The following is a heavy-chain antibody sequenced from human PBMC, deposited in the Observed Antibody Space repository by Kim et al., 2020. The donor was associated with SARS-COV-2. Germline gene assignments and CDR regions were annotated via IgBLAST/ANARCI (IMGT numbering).Heavy chain of an antibody. CDR1: GGSISSSSYY. CDR2: IYYSGST. D-gene: IGHD1-1*01. CDR3: ASNFLLWNDSPYDYYYYGMDV. V-gene: IGHV4-39*01. J-gene: IGHJ6*02. Sequence: SETLSLTCTVSGGSISSSSYYWGWIRQPPGKGLEWIGSIYYSGSTYYNPSLKSRVTISVDTSKNQFSLKLSSVTAADTAVYYCASNFLLWNDSPYDYYYYGMDVWGQGTTVTVSS.